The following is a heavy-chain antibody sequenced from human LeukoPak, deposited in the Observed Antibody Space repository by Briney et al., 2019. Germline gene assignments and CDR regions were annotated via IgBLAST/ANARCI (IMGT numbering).Heavy chain of an antibody. Sequence: ASVKVSCKASGGTFSSYAISWVRQAPGQGLEWMGGIIPIFGTANYAQKFQGRVTITADESTSTAYMELSSLRSEDTAVYCCARPSGWYRGDAFDIWGQGTMVTVSS. CDR3: ARPSGWYRGDAFDI. D-gene: IGHD6-19*01. CDR1: GGTFSSYA. CDR2: IIPIFGTA. J-gene: IGHJ3*02. V-gene: IGHV1-69*13.